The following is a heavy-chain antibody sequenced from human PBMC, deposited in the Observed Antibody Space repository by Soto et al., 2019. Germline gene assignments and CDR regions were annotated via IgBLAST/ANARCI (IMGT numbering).Heavy chain of an antibody. J-gene: IGHJ5*02. V-gene: IGHV4-4*07. CDR3: ARVRKSANWNYVSWFDP. CDR2: IYTSGST. Sequence: SETLSLTCTVSGGSISSYYWSWIRQPAGKGLEWIGRIYTSGSTNYDPSLKSRVTMSVDTSKNQFSLKLSSVTAADTAVYYCARVRKSANWNYVSWFDPWGQGTLVTVSS. CDR1: GGSISSYY. D-gene: IGHD1-7*01.